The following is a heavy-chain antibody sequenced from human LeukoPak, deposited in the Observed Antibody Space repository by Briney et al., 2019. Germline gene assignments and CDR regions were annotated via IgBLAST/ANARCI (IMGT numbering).Heavy chain of an antibody. CDR1: GNTFTSYD. D-gene: IGHD1-26*01. V-gene: IGHV1-8*01. J-gene: IGHJ4*02. Sequence: ASVKVSCKASGNTFTSYDINWVRQATGQRLEWMGWMNPNSGNTGYAQKFQGRVTMTRNTSLSTAYMELSNLTSEDTAVYYCARRKINSGSYEGGYWGQGTLVTVS. CDR2: MNPNSGNT. CDR3: ARRKINSGSYEGGY.